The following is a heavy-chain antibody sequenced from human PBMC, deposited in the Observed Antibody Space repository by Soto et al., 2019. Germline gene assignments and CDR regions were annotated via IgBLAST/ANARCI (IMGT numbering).Heavy chain of an antibody. V-gene: IGHV1-2*04. CDR3: ARDRAYCGGDCYSHFAFDI. J-gene: IGHJ3*02. CDR1: GYTFTGYY. D-gene: IGHD2-21*02. CDR2: IDPNSGGT. Sequence: ASVKVSCKASGYTFTGYYMHWVRQAPGQGLEWMGWIDPNSGGTNYAQKFQGWVTMTRDTSISTAYMELSRLRSDDTAVYYCARDRAYCGGDCYSHFAFDIWGQGTMVTVSS.